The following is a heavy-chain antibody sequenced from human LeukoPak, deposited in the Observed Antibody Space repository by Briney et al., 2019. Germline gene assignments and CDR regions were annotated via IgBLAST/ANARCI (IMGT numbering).Heavy chain of an antibody. Sequence: GGSLRLSCAASGFTFSSYAMHWVRQAPGKGLEWVADISYDGSNKYYADSVKGRFTISRDNSKNTLYLQMNSLRAEDTAVYYWARLYCSSTSCLGIQRAHQIQPASYPYYYYGMDVWGQGTTVTVSS. CDR2: ISYDGSNK. J-gene: IGHJ6*02. CDR1: GFTFSSYA. V-gene: IGHV3-30-3*01. D-gene: IGHD2-2*01. CDR3: ARLYCSSTSCLGIQRAHQIQPASYPYYYYGMDV.